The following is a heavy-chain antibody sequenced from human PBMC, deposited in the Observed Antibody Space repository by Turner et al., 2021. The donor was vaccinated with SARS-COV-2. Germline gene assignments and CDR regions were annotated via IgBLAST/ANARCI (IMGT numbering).Heavy chain of an antibody. V-gene: IGHV3-23*01. CDR2: ISGGGGRT. J-gene: IGHJ4*02. CDR1: GFTFSSYA. D-gene: IGHD3-3*01. Sequence: EVQLLESGRGLVQPGGSLRLSCAASGFTFSSYAMSWVRQAPGKGLEWGTAISGGGGRTYYAASVKGRFTISRDNSKNTLYLQMNSLRAEDTAVYYCAKDVGTIFGVVIDDYWGQGTLVTVSS. CDR3: AKDVGTIFGVVIDDY.